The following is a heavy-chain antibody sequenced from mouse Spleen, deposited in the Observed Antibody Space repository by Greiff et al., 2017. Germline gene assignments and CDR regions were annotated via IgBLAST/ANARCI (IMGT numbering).Heavy chain of an antibody. J-gene: IGHJ4*01. Sequence: EVHLVESGGGLVKPGGSLKLSCAASGFTFSSYAMSWVRQTPEKRLEWVATISDGGSYTYYPDNVKGRFTISRDNAKNNLYLQMSHLKSEDTAMYYCAREDRGDAMDYWGQGTSVTVSS. V-gene: IGHV5-4*01. CDR1: GFTFSSYA. CDR2: ISDGGSYT. CDR3: AREDRGDAMDY.